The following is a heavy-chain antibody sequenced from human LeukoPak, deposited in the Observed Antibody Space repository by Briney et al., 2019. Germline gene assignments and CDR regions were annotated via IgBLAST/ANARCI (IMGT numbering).Heavy chain of an antibody. Sequence: ASVTVSCKASGYTRTAYNLHWVRQAPGQRLEWLGMINPSGDDPKYAQKFQGRVTVTSDTSTRVVYMEMSSLTSEDTSVYYCATSSTGQLLMSYWGQGTLVTVSS. CDR2: INPSGDDP. CDR1: GYTRTAYN. J-gene: IGHJ4*02. V-gene: IGHV1-46*01. CDR3: ATSSTGQLLMSY. D-gene: IGHD4-17*01.